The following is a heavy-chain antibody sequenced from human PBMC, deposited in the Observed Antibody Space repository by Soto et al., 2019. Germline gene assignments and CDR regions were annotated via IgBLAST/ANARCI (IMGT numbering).Heavy chain of an antibody. Sequence: SETLSLTCTVSGGCINSYYCSWIRQPPGKGLEWIGYIYYTGSTNYNPSLKSRVTISVDTSKNQFSLKLSSVTAADTAVYYCARRSILNWFDPWGQGTLVTVSS. CDR1: GGCINSYY. V-gene: IGHV4-59*08. CDR3: ARRSILNWFDP. CDR2: IYYTGST. D-gene: IGHD6-6*01. J-gene: IGHJ5*02.